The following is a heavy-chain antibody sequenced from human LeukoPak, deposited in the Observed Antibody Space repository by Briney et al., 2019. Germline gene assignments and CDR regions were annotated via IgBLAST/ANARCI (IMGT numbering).Heavy chain of an antibody. CDR2: INPNSGGT. D-gene: IGHD3-3*01. CDR3: AMYYDFWTARGYYFDY. CDR1: GYAFTCYY. Sequence: ASVKVSCKASGYAFTCYYMHWVRQAPGQGLEWMGWINPNSGGTNYAQKFQGRVTMTRDTSISTAYMELSRLRSDDAAVYYCAMYYDFWTARGYYFDYWGQGTLVTVSS. J-gene: IGHJ4*02. V-gene: IGHV1-2*02.